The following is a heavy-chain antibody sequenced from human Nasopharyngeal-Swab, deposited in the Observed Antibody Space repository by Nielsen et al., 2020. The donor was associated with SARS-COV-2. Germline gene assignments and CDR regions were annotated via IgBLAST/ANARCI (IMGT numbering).Heavy chain of an antibody. CDR1: GYTLTELS. J-gene: IGHJ6*02. Sequence: ASVKVSCKVSGYTLTELSMHWVRQAPGKGLEWMGGFDPEDGETIYAQKFQGRVTMTEDTSTDTACMKLSSLRSEDTAVYYCATGVIAARLLYYYGMDVWGQGTTVTVSS. CDR3: ATGVIAARLLYYYGMDV. CDR2: FDPEDGET. V-gene: IGHV1-24*01. D-gene: IGHD6-6*01.